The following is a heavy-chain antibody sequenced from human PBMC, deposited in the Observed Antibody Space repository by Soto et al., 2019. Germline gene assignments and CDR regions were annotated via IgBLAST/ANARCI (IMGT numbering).Heavy chain of an antibody. D-gene: IGHD1-26*01. J-gene: IGHJ6*02. CDR2: IYYSGST. CDR1: GGSVSSGSYY. Sequence: PSETLSLTCTVSGGSVSSGSYYWSWIRQPPGKGPEWIGYIYYSGSTNYNPSLKSRVTISVDTSKNQFSLKLSSVTAADTAVYYCARDSDSIVGAPDGMDVWGQGTTVTVSS. V-gene: IGHV4-61*01. CDR3: ARDSDSIVGAPDGMDV.